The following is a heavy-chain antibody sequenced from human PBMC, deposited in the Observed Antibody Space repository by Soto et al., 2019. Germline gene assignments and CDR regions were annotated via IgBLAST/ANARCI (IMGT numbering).Heavy chain of an antibody. CDR3: ARGPVRAAAAVPIWFDP. CDR2: IYTSGST. J-gene: IGHJ5*02. CDR1: GGSISSYY. V-gene: IGHV4-4*07. Sequence: SETLSLTCTVSGGSISSYYWSWIRQPAGKGLEWIGRIYTSGSTNYNPSLKSRVTMSVDTSKNQFSLKLSSVTAADTAVYYCARGPVRAAAAVPIWFDPWGQGTLVTVSS. D-gene: IGHD6-13*01.